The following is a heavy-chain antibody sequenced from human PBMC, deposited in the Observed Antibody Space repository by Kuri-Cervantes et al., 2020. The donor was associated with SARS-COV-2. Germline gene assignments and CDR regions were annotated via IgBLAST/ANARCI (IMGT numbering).Heavy chain of an antibody. V-gene: IGHV3-33*08. CDR2: IWYDGSNK. Sequence: GGSLRLSCAASGFTFSSYGMHWVRQAPGKGLEWVAVIWYDGSNKYYADSVKGRFTISRDNSKNTLYLQMNSLRAEDTAVYYCARGDYGSGSYGYYYGMDVWGQGTTGTVSS. J-gene: IGHJ6*02. CDR3: ARGDYGSGSYGYYYGMDV. D-gene: IGHD3-10*01. CDR1: GFTFSSYG.